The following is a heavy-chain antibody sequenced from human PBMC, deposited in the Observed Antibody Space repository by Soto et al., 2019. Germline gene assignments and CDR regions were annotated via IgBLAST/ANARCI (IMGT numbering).Heavy chain of an antibody. CDR2: IIPVFGTP. V-gene: IGHV1-69*01. CDR1: GYIFKNYA. D-gene: IGHD3-16*02. Sequence: QVQLVQSGAEVTETGSSVKVSCRSSGYIFKNYAVTWLRQAPGQGLEWMGGIIPVFGTPDYSQKFRGRVTITADESTSTVYMELRSLTSEDTAVYYCARLLYDYVWGSYRHCGQGTLVTVSS. J-gene: IGHJ4*02. CDR3: ARLLYDYVWGSYRH.